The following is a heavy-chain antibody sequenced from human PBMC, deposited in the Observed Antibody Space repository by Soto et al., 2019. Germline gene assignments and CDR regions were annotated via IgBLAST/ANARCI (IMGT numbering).Heavy chain of an antibody. Sequence: QVQLQQWGAGLLKPSETLSLTCAVYGGSFSGYYWSWIRQPPGKGLEWIGEINHSGSTNYNPSLMSRVTISVDTSKNQFSLKLSSVTAADTAVYYCARVILPLGYCSSTSCPLSWFDPWGQGTLVTVSS. D-gene: IGHD2-2*01. V-gene: IGHV4-34*01. J-gene: IGHJ5*02. CDR2: INHSGST. CDR3: ARVILPLGYCSSTSCPLSWFDP. CDR1: GGSFSGYY.